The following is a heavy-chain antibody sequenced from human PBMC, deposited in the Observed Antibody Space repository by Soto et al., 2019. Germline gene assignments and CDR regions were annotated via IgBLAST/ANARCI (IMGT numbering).Heavy chain of an antibody. CDR2: IYRGGTT. V-gene: IGHV3-53*04. Sequence: EVQLVESGGDLVQPGGSLRLSCVASRFSVNSGYMNWVRQAPGKGPQWVSVIYRGGTTYQPDSVKGRFTISRDDSKNALYLQMNSLRPEDTAVYYCARANDFNAFDIWGPGTMVTVSS. CDR3: ARANDFNAFDI. CDR1: RFSVNSGY. D-gene: IGHD2-21*02. J-gene: IGHJ3*02.